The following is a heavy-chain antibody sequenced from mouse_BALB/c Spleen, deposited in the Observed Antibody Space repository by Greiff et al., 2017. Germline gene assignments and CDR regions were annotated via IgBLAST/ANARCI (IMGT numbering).Heavy chain of an antibody. CDR2: ILPGSGST. V-gene: IGHV1-9*01. CDR3: ARDDYDVDWFAY. Sequence: QVQLQQSGAELMKPGASVKISCKATGYTFSSYWIEWVKQRPGHGLEWIGEILPGSGSTNYNEKFKGKATFTADTSSNTAYMQLSSLTSEDSAVYYCARDDYDVDWFAYWGQGTLVTVSA. J-gene: IGHJ3*01. CDR1: GYTFSSYW. D-gene: IGHD2-4*01.